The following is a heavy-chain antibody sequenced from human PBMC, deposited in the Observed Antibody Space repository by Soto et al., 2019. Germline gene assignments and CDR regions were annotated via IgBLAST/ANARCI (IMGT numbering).Heavy chain of an antibody. D-gene: IGHD1-1*01. J-gene: IGHJ6*02. CDR3: ARGLRYRKQLERRPNYYYGMDV. Sequence: QVQLQQWGAGLLKPSETLSLTCAVYGGSFSGYYWSWIRQPPGKGLEWIGEINHSGSTNYNPSLKSRVTISVDTAKNQFSLKLSSVTAADTAVYYCARGLRYRKQLERRPNYYYGMDVWGQGTTVTVSS. CDR1: GGSFSGYY. V-gene: IGHV4-34*01. CDR2: INHSGST.